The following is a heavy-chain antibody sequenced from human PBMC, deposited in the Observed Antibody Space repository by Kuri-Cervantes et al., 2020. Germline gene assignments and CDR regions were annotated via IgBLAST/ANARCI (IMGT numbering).Heavy chain of an antibody. CDR3: ARVNRHSYYYYYGMDV. Sequence: GSLRLSCAVYGGSFSGYYWSWIRQPPGKGLEWIGEINHSGSTNYNPSLKSRVTISVDTSKNQFSLKLSSVTAADTAVYYCARVNRHSYYYYYGMDVWGQGTTVTVSS. CDR1: GGSFSGYY. J-gene: IGHJ6*02. D-gene: IGHD2/OR15-2a*01. V-gene: IGHV4-34*01. CDR2: INHSGST.